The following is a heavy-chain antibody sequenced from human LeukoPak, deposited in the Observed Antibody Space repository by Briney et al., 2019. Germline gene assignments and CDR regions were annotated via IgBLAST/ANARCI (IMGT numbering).Heavy chain of an antibody. CDR3: AREYYDILTGPAEGYFDY. D-gene: IGHD3-9*01. J-gene: IGHJ4*02. V-gene: IGHV3-30*04. CDR2: ISYGGSNK. Sequence: GGSLRLSCAASGFTFSSYAMHWVRQAPGKGLEWVAVISYGGSNKYYADSVKGRFTISRDNSKNTLYLQMNSLRAEDTAVYYCAREYYDILTGPAEGYFDYWGQGTLVTVSS. CDR1: GFTFSSYA.